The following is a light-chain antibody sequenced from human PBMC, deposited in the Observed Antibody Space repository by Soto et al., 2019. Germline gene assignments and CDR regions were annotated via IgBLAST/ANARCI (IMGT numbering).Light chain of an antibody. V-gene: IGLV2-14*01. CDR3: CSYTSSGTWV. CDR1: SSDVGGYNY. Sequence: QSVLTQPASVSGSPGQSITISCTGTSSDVGGYNYVSWFQQHPGEAPKLMIYEVDYRPSGISDRFSAFKSGNTASLTISELQAEDEADYYCCSYTSSGTWVFGGGTQLTVL. CDR2: EVD. J-gene: IGLJ3*02.